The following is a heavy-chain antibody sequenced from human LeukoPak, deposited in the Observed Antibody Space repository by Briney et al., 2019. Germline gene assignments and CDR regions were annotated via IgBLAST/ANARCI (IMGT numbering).Heavy chain of an antibody. Sequence: SETLSLTCTVSGGSMSSYSWSWIRQPPGEGLEWIGFIYYSGSTNYNPSLKSRVTISVDTSKNQFSLKVNSVTAADTAVYYCARHRTSGWDLDYWGQGTLVTVSS. CDR3: ARHRTSGWDLDY. D-gene: IGHD6-19*01. CDR2: IYYSGST. J-gene: IGHJ4*02. CDR1: GGSMSSYS. V-gene: IGHV4-59*08.